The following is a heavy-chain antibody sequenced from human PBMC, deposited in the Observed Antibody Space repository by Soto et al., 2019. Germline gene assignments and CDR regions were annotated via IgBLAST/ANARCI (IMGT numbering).Heavy chain of an antibody. Sequence: SETLSLTCAVYGGSFSGYYWSWIRQPPGKGLEWIGEINHSGSTNYNPSLKSRVTISVDTSKNQFSLKLSSVTAADTAVYYCARAVHARRYCSSTSCVGGWFDPWGQGTLVTVSS. V-gene: IGHV4-34*01. CDR2: INHSGST. CDR1: GGSFSGYY. J-gene: IGHJ5*02. CDR3: ARAVHARRYCSSTSCVGGWFDP. D-gene: IGHD2-2*01.